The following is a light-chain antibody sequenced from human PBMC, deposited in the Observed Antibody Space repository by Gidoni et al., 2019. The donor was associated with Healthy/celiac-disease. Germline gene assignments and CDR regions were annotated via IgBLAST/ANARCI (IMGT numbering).Light chain of an antibody. CDR3: QQYGSSPWT. CDR1: QSVRSSY. J-gene: IGKJ1*01. V-gene: IGKV3-20*01. Sequence: EFVLTQSPGTLSLSPGERATLSCRASQSVRSSYLAWYQQNPGQAPRLLIYGASSRATGIPDRFSGSGSGTDFTLTISRLEPEDFAVYYCQQYGSSPWTFGQGTKVEIK. CDR2: GAS.